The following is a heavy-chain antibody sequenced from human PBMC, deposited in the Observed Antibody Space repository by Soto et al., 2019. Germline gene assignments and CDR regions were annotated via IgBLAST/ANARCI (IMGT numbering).Heavy chain of an antibody. D-gene: IGHD2-15*01. Sequence: SGGSLILSCAAAGFTFSGYGMHWVRQATGKGLEWVAVIWYDGSNKYYADSVKGRFTISRDNSKNTLYLQMNSLRAEDTAVYYCARDLTGAATPYYYYGMDVWGQGTTVTVSS. CDR1: GFTFSGYG. CDR3: ARDLTGAATPYYYYGMDV. J-gene: IGHJ6*02. V-gene: IGHV3-33*01. CDR2: IWYDGSNK.